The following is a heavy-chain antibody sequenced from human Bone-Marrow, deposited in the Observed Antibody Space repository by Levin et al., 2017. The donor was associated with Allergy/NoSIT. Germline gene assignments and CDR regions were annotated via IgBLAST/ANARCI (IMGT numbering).Heavy chain of an antibody. V-gene: IGHV3-7*01. J-gene: IGHJ4*02. Sequence: GGSLRLSCAASGFTFSSYWMSWVRQAPGKGLEWVANIKQDGSEKYYVDSVKGRFTISRDNAKNSLYLQMNSLRAEDTAVYYCARSTPRSGSSTSCYAGAYGYWGQGTLVTVSS. D-gene: IGHD2-2*01. CDR2: IKQDGSEK. CDR1: GFTFSSYW. CDR3: ARSTPRSGSSTSCYAGAYGY.